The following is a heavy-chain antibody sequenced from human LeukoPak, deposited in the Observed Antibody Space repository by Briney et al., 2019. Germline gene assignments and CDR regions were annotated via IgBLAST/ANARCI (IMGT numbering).Heavy chain of an antibody. D-gene: IGHD5-24*01. J-gene: IGHJ3*01. Sequence: ASVKVSCKSSGYTFTDYHIHWVRQAPGQGLEWMGITYPVGDFTNSAQKFQGRVTMTSDTPTNTFYMELSGLRFDDTVVYYCARDQWGPDGLWGQGTMVTVSS. CDR1: GYTFTDYH. V-gene: IGHV1-46*01. CDR2: TYPVGDFT. CDR3: ARDQWGPDGL.